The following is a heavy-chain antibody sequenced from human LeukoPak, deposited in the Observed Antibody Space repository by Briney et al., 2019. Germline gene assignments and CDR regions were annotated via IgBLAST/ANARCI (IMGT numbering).Heavy chain of an antibody. Sequence: GGSLRLSCAASGFTFSSYAMHRVRQAPGKGLEWVAVIWYDGSNKYYADSVKGRFTISRDNSKNTLYLQMNSLRAEDTAVYYCAKDRGGITMIVVVTHFDYWGQGTLVTVSS. D-gene: IGHD3-22*01. CDR2: IWYDGSNK. J-gene: IGHJ4*02. V-gene: IGHV3-33*06. CDR3: AKDRGGITMIVVVTHFDY. CDR1: GFTFSSYA.